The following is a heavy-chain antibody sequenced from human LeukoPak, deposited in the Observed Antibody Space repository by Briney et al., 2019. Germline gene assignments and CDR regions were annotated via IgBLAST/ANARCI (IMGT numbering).Heavy chain of an antibody. Sequence: ASVKVSCKTFNYTFTAYGINWVRQATGQGLEWMGWMNPNSGNTGYAQKFQGRVTMTRNTSISTAYMELSSLRSEDTAVYYCARDGPAAMQTRGRWFDPWGQGTLVTVSS. CDR2: MNPNSGNT. D-gene: IGHD2-2*01. J-gene: IGHJ5*02. CDR1: NYTFTAYG. CDR3: ARDGPAAMQTRGRWFDP. V-gene: IGHV1-8*02.